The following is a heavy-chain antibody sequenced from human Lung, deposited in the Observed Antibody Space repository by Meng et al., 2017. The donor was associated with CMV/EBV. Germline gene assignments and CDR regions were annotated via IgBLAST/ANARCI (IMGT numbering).Heavy chain of an antibody. Sequence: LXXTVSGYSISSGYYWGWIRRPPGKGLEWIGTIYRGGTTYYNSPLKSRVTISVDTSKNQFSLKMSSVTAADTAVYYCAILLWGTSVPNGTPWGQGTLVTVSS. CDR3: AILLWGTSVPNGTP. J-gene: IGHJ4*02. D-gene: IGHD4-17*01. V-gene: IGHV4-38-2*02. CDR2: IYRGGTT. CDR1: GYSISSGYY.